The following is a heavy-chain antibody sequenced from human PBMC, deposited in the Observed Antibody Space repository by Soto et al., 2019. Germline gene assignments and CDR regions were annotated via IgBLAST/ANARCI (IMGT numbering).Heavy chain of an antibody. D-gene: IGHD1-26*01. Sequence: SETLSLTCSVSSSSVRSYYWSWIRQPPGKGLEWIGYIHYFGSTNYNPSLKSRVTISVDTSKNRFSLKLNSVTAADTAVYYCATGGAGGLGAYFDYSGQGTLVTV. V-gene: IGHV4-59*02. CDR3: ATGGAGGLGAYFDY. CDR1: SSSVRSYY. J-gene: IGHJ4*02. CDR2: IHYFGST.